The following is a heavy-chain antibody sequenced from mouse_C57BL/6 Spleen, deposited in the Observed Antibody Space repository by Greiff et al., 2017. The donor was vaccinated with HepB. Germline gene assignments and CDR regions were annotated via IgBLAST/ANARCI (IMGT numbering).Heavy chain of an antibody. CDR2: IHPNSGST. CDR3: ASYYDYDGGDYFDY. CDR1: GYTFTSYW. V-gene: IGHV1-64*01. J-gene: IGHJ2*01. Sequence: QVQLQQPGAELVKPGASVKLSCKASGYTFTSYWMHWVKQRPGQGLEWIGMIHPNSGSTNYNEKFKSKATLTVDKSSSTAYMQLSSLKSEDSAVYYCASYYDYDGGDYFDYWGQGTTLTVSS. D-gene: IGHD2-4*01.